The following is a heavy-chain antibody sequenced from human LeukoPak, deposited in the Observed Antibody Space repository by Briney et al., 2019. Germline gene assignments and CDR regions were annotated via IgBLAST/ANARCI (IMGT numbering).Heavy chain of an antibody. Sequence: GGSLRLSCAASGFSFDGSAMHWVRQAPGKGLEWVSGIGWDSVSIIYSDSVRGRFTISRDNAKNSLYLQMNSLRAEDTAVYYCARERRGMATAWGQGTLVTVSS. CDR1: GFSFDGSA. CDR2: IGWDSVSI. V-gene: IGHV3-9*01. J-gene: IGHJ5*02. CDR3: ARERRGMATA. D-gene: IGHD5-24*01.